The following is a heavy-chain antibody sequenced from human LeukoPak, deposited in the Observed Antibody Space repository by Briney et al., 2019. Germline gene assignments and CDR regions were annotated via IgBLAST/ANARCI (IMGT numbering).Heavy chain of an antibody. V-gene: IGHV4-61*02. Sequence: PSQTLSLTCTVSGGSISSGSYYWSWIRQPAGKGLGWIGRIYTSGSTNYNPSLKSRVTISVDTSKKQFSLKLSSVTAADTAVYYCARRSILRNAIVFDYWGPGTLVTVSS. CDR1: GGSISSGSYY. CDR3: ARRSILRNAIVFDY. J-gene: IGHJ4*02. D-gene: IGHD2-15*01. CDR2: IYTSGST.